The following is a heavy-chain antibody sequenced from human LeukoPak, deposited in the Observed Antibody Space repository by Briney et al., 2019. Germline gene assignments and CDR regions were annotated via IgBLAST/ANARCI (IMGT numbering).Heavy chain of an antibody. J-gene: IGHJ4*02. D-gene: IGHD3-22*01. V-gene: IGHV3-21*01. Sequence: GGSLRLSCAASGFTFSSYSMNWVRQAPGKGLEWVSSISSSSSYIYYADSVKGRFTISRDNAKNSLYLQMNSLRAEDTAVYYCAYQYYYDSSGYYAEDYFDYWGQGTLVTVSS. CDR1: GFTFSSYS. CDR2: ISSSSSYI. CDR3: AYQYYYDSSGYYAEDYFDY.